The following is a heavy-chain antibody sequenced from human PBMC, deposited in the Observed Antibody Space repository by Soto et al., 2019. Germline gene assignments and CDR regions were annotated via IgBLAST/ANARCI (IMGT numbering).Heavy chain of an antibody. D-gene: IGHD2-8*01. CDR2: ISGSGGST. CDR1: GFTFSSYA. J-gene: IGHJ3*02. V-gene: IGHV3-23*01. CDR3: AKDLGIVLMVYADDAFDI. Sequence: GGSLRLSCAASGFTFSSYAMSWVRQAPGKGLEWVSAISGSGGSTYYADSVKGRFTISRDNSKNTLYLQMNSLRAEDTAVYYCAKDLGIVLMVYADDAFDIWGQGTMVTVSS.